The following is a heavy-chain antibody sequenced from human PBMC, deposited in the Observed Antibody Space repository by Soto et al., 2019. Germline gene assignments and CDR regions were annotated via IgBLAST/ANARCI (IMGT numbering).Heavy chain of an antibody. D-gene: IGHD3-3*01. CDR1: GYTFTSYG. Sequence: ASVKVSCKASGYTFTSYGISWVRQAPGQGLEWMRWISAYNGNTNYAQKLQGRVTMTTDTTTSTAYMELRSLRSDDTAVYYCATLITEYDFWSGYYPGWFDPWGQGTLVTVSS. CDR2: ISAYNGNT. V-gene: IGHV1-18*01. J-gene: IGHJ5*02. CDR3: ATLITEYDFWSGYYPGWFDP.